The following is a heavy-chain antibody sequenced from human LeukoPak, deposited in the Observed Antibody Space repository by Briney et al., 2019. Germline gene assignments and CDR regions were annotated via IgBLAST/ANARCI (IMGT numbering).Heavy chain of an antibody. CDR3: ACVADFGRGYCTPSYMDV. Sequence: GASVKVSCKAAVYTFTSFDNSWVRLATGQGLEWMGWTNPNSGNTGYAQKFQGRVTMTRNTSISTAYMELSSRRCEDTAAYYCACVADFGRGYCTPSYMDVRGKGTTVTVSS. J-gene: IGHJ6*03. V-gene: IGHV1-8*02. D-gene: IGHD3-3*01. CDR1: VYTFTSFD. CDR2: TNPNSGNT.